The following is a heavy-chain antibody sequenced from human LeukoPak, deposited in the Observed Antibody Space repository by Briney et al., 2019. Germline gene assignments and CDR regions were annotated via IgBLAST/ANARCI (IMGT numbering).Heavy chain of an antibody. CDR2: ISYDGSNK. Sequence: PGGSLRLSCAASGFPFSSSWMSWVRQAPGRGLEWVSVISYDGSNKYYADSVKGRFTISRDNSKNTLYLQMNSLRAEDTAVYYCAKDLWPDDDEVADYYGSEILLDYWGQGTLVTVSS. CDR3: AKDLWPDDDEVADYYGSEILLDY. CDR1: GFPFSSSW. V-gene: IGHV3-30*18. J-gene: IGHJ4*02. D-gene: IGHD3-10*01.